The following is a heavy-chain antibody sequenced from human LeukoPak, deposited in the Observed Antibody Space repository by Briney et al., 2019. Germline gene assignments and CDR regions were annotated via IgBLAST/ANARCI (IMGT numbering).Heavy chain of an antibody. D-gene: IGHD3-22*01. J-gene: IGHJ4*02. CDR3: GYSSGTYYDY. CDR2: IKSKTDGETT. Sequence: GGSLRLSCAASGFTFSNAWMSWVRQAPGKGLEWVGRIKSKTDGETTDYVAPVKGRFTISRDDSKNTLSLQMNSLKIEDTAVYYCGYSSGTYYDYWGQGTLVTVSS. CDR1: GFTFSNAW. V-gene: IGHV3-15*01.